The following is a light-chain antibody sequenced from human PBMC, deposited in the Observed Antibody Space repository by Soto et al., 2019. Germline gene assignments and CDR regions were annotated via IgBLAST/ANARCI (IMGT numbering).Light chain of an antibody. Sequence: EILFTQSPGTLSLSPGERATLSCRASQSVRSSYLTWYQQKPGQAPRLLIFGSSSRATGIPDRFSGSGSGTDFTLTISRLEPEDFAVYYCQQYGSFPRTFGQGTKV. CDR3: QQYGSFPRT. V-gene: IGKV3-20*01. CDR2: GSS. CDR1: QSVRSSY. J-gene: IGKJ1*01.